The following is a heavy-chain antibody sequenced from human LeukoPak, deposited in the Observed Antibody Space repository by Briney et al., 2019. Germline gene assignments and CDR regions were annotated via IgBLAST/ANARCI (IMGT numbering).Heavy chain of an antibody. CDR2: INHSGGT. J-gene: IGHJ6*02. CDR3: ARRNLRYGMDV. Sequence: SETLSLNCAVYGGSFSGYFWSWIRQPPEKGLEWIGEINHSGGTNYNPSLTSRVTISVDTSKNQFSLKLSSVTAADTAVYYCARRNLRYGMDVWGQGTTVTVSS. CDR1: GGSFSGYF. D-gene: IGHD5/OR15-5a*01. V-gene: IGHV4-34*01.